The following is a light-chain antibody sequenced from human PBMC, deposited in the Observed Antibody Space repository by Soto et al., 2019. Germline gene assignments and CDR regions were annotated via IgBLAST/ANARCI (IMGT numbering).Light chain of an antibody. Sequence: QSALTQPASVSGSPGQSITISCTGASSDVGAYNYVSWYQQHPGKAPKLMIYEVSDRPSGVSNRFSGSKSGNTASLTISGLQADDEADYYCSSYTSSSTLVFGVGTKLTVL. CDR1: SSDVGAYNY. CDR2: EVS. CDR3: SSYTSSSTLV. J-gene: IGLJ3*02. V-gene: IGLV2-14*01.